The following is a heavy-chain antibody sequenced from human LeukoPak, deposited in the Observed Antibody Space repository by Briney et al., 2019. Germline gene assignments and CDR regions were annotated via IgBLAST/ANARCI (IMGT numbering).Heavy chain of an antibody. J-gene: IGHJ4*02. CDR2: INPNSGGT. Sequence: GASVKVSCKASGYTFTGYYMHWVRQAPGQGLEWMGWINPNSGGTNYAQKFQGRVTMTRDTSITTAYMELSRLRSDDTAVYYCARVQGSGWYPFDYWGQGTLVTVSS. CDR3: ARVQGSGWYPFDY. V-gene: IGHV1-2*02. CDR1: GYTFTGYY. D-gene: IGHD6-19*01.